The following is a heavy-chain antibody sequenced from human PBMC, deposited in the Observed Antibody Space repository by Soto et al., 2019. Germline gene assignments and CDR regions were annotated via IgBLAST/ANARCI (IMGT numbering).Heavy chain of an antibody. D-gene: IGHD3-9*01. J-gene: IGHJ3*02. CDR2: MNPNSGNT. V-gene: IGHV1-8*01. CDR1: GYTFTSYD. CDR3: ASSERLVINAFGI. Sequence: ASVKVSCKASGYTFTSYDINWVRQATGQGLEWMGWMNPNSGNTGYAQKFQGRVTMTRNTSISTAYMELSSLRSEDTAVYYCASSERLVINAFGIWGQGTMVTVSS.